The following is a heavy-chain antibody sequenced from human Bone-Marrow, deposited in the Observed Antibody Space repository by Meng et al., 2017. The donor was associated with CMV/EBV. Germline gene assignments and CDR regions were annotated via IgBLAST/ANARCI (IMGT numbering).Heavy chain of an antibody. CDR3: ARDPGSLDQDADYYYYYGMDV. Sequence: GESLKISCAASGFTFSTYGMHWVRQAPGKGLEWVAFTRYDGSTKHYADSLKGRFTISRDNSKNTLYLQMNSLRAEDTAVYYCARDPGSLDQDADYYYYYGMDVWGQGTTVTVSS. CDR2: TRYDGSTK. D-gene: IGHD1-14*01. V-gene: IGHV3-30*02. J-gene: IGHJ6*02. CDR1: GFTFSTYG.